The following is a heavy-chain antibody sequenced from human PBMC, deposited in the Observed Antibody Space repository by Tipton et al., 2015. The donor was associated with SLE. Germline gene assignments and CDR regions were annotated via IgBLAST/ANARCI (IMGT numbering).Heavy chain of an antibody. CDR2: IHFSGST. Sequence: TLSLTCAVSAGSISSHHWNWIRQPAGKGLEGIGRIHFSGSTYYNPSLKSRVSMSVDTSKSQFSLTVSSVTAADTAVYYCAREADGFDMWGQGTMVTVSS. V-gene: IGHV4-4*07. CDR3: AREADGFDM. CDR1: AGSISSHH. J-gene: IGHJ3*02.